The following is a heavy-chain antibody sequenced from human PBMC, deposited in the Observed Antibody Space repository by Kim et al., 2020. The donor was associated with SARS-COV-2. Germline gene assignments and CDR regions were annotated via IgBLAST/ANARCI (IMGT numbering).Heavy chain of an antibody. CDR2: IIPIFGTA. CDR3: AREGTTVNTAGYFQH. Sequence: SVKVSCKASGGTFSSYAISWVRQAPGQGLEWMGGIIPIFGTANYAQKFQGRVTITADESTSTAYMELSSLRSEDTAVYYCAREGTTVNTAGYFQHWGQGTLVTVSS. V-gene: IGHV1-69*13. CDR1: GGTFSSYA. J-gene: IGHJ1*01. D-gene: IGHD4-17*01.